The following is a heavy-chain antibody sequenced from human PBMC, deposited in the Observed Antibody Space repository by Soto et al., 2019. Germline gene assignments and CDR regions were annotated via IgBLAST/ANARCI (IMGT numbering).Heavy chain of an antibody. CDR2: IFSNDEK. V-gene: IGHV2-26*01. CDR3: ARISGYGYGSGPDY. Sequence: SGPTLVNPTETLTLTCTVSGFSLSNARMGVSWIRQPPGKALEWLAHIFSNDEKSYSTSLKSRLTISKDTSKSQVVLTMTNMDPVDTATYYCARISGYGYGSGPDYWGQGTLVTVSS. CDR1: GFSLSNARMG. D-gene: IGHD5-18*01. J-gene: IGHJ4*02.